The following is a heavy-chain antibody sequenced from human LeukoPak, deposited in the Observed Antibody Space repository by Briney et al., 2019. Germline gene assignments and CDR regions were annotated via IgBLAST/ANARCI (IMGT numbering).Heavy chain of an antibody. D-gene: IGHD4-23*01. CDR2: ISGTSRTI. J-gene: IGHJ4*02. CDR1: GFTFSTYT. Sequence: GGSLRLSCAASGFTFSTYTMNWVRQAPGKGLEWISYISGTSRTIYYADSVKGRFTVSRDNAKNSLYLQMNSLRAEDTAVYYCARALGHDGNHFDYWGQGTLVSVSS. V-gene: IGHV3-48*01. CDR3: ARALGHDGNHFDY.